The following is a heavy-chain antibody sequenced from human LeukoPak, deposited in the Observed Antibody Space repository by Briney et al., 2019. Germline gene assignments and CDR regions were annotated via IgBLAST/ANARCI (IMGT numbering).Heavy chain of an antibody. CDR2: IIPIFGTA. D-gene: IGHD6-13*01. J-gene: IGHJ5*02. Sequence: SVKVSCKASGGTFSSCAVSWVRQAPGQGLEWMGGIIPIFGTANYAQKFQGRVTITADESTSTAYMELSSLRSEDTAVYYCASCIAAAYNWFDPWGPGTLVTVSS. V-gene: IGHV1-69*13. CDR3: ASCIAAAYNWFDP. CDR1: GGTFSSCA.